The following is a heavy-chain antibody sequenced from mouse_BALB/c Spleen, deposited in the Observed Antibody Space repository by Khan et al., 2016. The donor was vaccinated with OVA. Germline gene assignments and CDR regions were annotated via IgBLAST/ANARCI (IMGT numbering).Heavy chain of an antibody. J-gene: IGHJ4*01. D-gene: IGHD2-10*01. CDR1: GFSLTNYG. CDR3: ARQPYYHYYMMDY. Sequence: QVQLKDSGPALVAPSQSLSITCTISGFSLTNYGVHWVRQPPGKGLEWLVVIWSDGSTTYNSALKSSLSISTDNSKSQVFLKMNSLQTDDTAMYYCARQPYYHYYMMDYWGQGTSVTVSA. CDR2: IWSDGST. V-gene: IGHV2-6-1*01.